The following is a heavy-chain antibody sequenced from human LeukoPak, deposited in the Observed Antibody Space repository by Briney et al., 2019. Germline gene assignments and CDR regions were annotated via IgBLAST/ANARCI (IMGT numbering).Heavy chain of an antibody. D-gene: IGHD2-21*02. J-gene: IGHJ6*02. Sequence: GESLKNSCKGSGYSFTSHWMGWVRQMPGKGLEWMGIIYPGDSDTRYSPSFQGQVTISADKSISTAYLQWSSLKASDTAMYYCARVCGGDCYMYNYYYGMDVWGQGTTVTVSS. CDR2: IYPGDSDT. CDR1: GYSFTSHW. V-gene: IGHV5-51*01. CDR3: ARVCGGDCYMYNYYYGMDV.